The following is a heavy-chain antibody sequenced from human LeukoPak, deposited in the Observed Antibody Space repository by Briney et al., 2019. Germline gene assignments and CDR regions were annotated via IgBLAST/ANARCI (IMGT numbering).Heavy chain of an antibody. D-gene: IGHD1-26*01. CDR3: ARDVSGGSYHRVMPCC. CDR2: ISAYNGNT. CDR1: GYTFTSYG. V-gene: IGHV1-18*01. Sequence: ASVKVSCKASGYTFTSYGISWVRQAPGQGLEWMGWISAYNGNTNYAQKLQGRVTMTTDTSTSTAYMELRSLRSDDTAVYYCARDVSGGSYHRVMPCCWGQGTLVTVSS. J-gene: IGHJ4*02.